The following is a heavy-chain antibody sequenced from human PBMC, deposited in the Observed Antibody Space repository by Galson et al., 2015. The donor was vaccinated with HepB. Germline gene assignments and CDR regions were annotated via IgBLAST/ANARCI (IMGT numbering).Heavy chain of an antibody. CDR3: ARTERRDGYNWCYFDY. J-gene: IGHJ4*02. Sequence: SLRLSCAASGFTFSSYWMSWVRQAPGKGLEWVANIKQDGSEKYYVDSVKGRFTISRDNAKNSLYLQMNSLRAEDTAVYYCARTERRDGYNWCYFDYWGQGTLVTVSS. D-gene: IGHD5-24*01. CDR2: IKQDGSEK. CDR1: GFTFSSYW. V-gene: IGHV3-7*03.